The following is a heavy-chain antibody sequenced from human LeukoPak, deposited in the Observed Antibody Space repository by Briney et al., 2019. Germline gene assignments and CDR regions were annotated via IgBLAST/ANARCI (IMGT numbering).Heavy chain of an antibody. D-gene: IGHD2-21*02. V-gene: IGHV4-39*07. Sequence: SETLSLTCTVSGGSISSSSYYWGWIRQPPGKGLEWIGSIYYSGSTYHNPSLKSRVTISVDTSKNQFSLKLSSVTAADTAVYYCARVGGTLHIVVVTAIHARYGMDVWGQGTTVTVSS. CDR3: ARVGGTLHIVVVTAIHARYGMDV. J-gene: IGHJ6*02. CDR2: IYYSGST. CDR1: GGSISSSSYY.